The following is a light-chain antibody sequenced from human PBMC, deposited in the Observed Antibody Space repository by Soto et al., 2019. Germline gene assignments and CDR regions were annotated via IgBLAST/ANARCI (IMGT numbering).Light chain of an antibody. CDR1: QGIDNY. Sequence: DIQLTQSPAFLSASVGDRVSITCRASQGIDNYLAWYQQKPGKAPNLLIYAAYTLQDGVPSRFSGSGCGTEFTLTITNLQPEDFATYHCQQLKSYPITFGPGTKVD. V-gene: IGKV1-9*01. CDR3: QQLKSYPIT. J-gene: IGKJ3*01. CDR2: AAY.